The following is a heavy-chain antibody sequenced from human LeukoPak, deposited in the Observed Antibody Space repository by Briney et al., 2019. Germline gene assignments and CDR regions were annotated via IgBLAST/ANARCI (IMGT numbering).Heavy chain of an antibody. CDR3: ARLITTTVTTSEDNSLDY. D-gene: IGHD4-17*01. J-gene: IGHJ4*02. CDR1: GFTFSSYA. CDR2: ISYDGSNK. V-gene: IGHV3-30-3*01. Sequence: GRSLRLSCAASGFTFSSYAMHWVRQAPGKGLEWVAVISYDGSNKYYADSVKGRFTISRDNSKNTLYLKMNSLRAEDTAVYYCARLITTTVTTSEDNSLDYWGQGTLVTVSS.